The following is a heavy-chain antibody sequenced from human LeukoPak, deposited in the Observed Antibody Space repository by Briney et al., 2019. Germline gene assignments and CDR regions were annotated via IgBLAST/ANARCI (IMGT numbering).Heavy chain of an antibody. D-gene: IGHD3-10*02. Sequence: GGSLRLSCAASGLTISSYSMNWVRQAPGKGLEWVSYISSSGSTIYYADSVKGRFTISRDNAKNSLYLQMNSLRAEDTAVYYCAELGITMIGGVWGKGTTVTISS. CDR1: GLTISSYS. J-gene: IGHJ6*04. CDR3: AELGITMIGGV. V-gene: IGHV3-48*04. CDR2: ISSSGSTI.